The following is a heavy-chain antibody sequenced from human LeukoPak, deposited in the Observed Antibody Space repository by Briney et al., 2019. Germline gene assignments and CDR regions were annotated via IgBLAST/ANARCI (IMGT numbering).Heavy chain of an antibody. D-gene: IGHD4-17*01. J-gene: IGHJ4*02. CDR3: ARGNTVTSPFGS. CDR1: GFTVSNNY. Sequence: GGSLRLSCAVSGFTVSNNYMNWVRQAPGKGLEWVSVIYSGGSTYYADSVKGRFTISRDNSKNTLHLQMNSLRAEDTAVYYCARGNTVTSPFGSWGQGTLVTVSS. V-gene: IGHV3-66*01. CDR2: IYSGGST.